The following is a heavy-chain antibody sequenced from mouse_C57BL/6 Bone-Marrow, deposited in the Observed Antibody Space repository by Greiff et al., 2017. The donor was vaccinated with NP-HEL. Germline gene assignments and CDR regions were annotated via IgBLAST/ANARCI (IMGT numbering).Heavy chain of an antibody. Sequence: VKLVESGPGLVQPSQSLSITCTVSGFSLTSYGVHWVRQSPGKGLEWLGVIWSGGSTDYNAAFISRLSISKDNSKSQVFFKMNSLQADDTAIYYCASSHYYGSSYLAYWGQGTLVTVSA. CDR3: ASSHYYGSSYLAY. V-gene: IGHV2-2*01. CDR1: GFSLTSYG. CDR2: IWSGGST. D-gene: IGHD1-1*01. J-gene: IGHJ3*01.